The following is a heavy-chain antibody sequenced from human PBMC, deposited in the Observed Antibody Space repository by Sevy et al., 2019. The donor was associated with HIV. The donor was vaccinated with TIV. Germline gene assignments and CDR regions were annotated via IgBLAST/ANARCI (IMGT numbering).Heavy chain of an antibody. CDR1: GFTFSTYG. J-gene: IGHJ4*02. CDR2: IWYDGSNK. V-gene: IGHV3-33*01. D-gene: IGHD6-19*01. Sequence: GGSLRLSCVASGFTFSTYGMHWVRQAPGKGLEWVEVIWYDGSNKEYVDSVKGRFTISRDNSKDTLYLQMNSLRAEDTAVYYCARENIAVAGIGYYFDHWGQGTLVTVSS. CDR3: ARENIAVAGIGYYFDH.